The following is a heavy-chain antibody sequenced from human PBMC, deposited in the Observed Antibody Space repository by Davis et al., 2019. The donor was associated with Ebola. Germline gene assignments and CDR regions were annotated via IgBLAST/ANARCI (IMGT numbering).Heavy chain of an antibody. Sequence: GESLKISCAASGITFSSHGMHWVRQAPGKGLEWAAVISYDGSNKYYADSVKGRFTISRDNAKNSLYLQMNSLRAEDTAVYYCARTTVVTRYYYYGMDVWGQGTTVTVSS. CDR3: ARTTVVTRYYYYGMDV. D-gene: IGHD4-23*01. J-gene: IGHJ6*02. CDR2: ISYDGSNK. CDR1: GITFSSHG. V-gene: IGHV3-30*12.